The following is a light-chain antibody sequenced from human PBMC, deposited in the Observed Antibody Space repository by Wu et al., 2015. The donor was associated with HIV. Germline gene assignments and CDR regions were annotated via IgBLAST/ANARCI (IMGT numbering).Light chain of an antibody. V-gene: IGKV3-20*01. CDR2: ETS. CDR1: QSVSSGY. J-gene: IGKJ4*01. Sequence: ENVLTQSPDTLSVSVGQRVTLSCRASQSVSSGYLAWYQQKPGQGPRLLIYETSTRATGIPDRFGGSGSGTDFTLTISRVEPEDFAVYYCQQYGSSPPVTFGGGTKVEIK. CDR3: QQYGSSPPVT.